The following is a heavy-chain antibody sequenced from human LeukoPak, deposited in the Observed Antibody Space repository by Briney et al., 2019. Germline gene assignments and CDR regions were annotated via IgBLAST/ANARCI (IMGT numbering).Heavy chain of an antibody. Sequence: PGGSLRHSCAASGFTFSSYGMHWVRQAPGKGLEWVAVISYDGSNKYYADSVEGRFTISRDNSKNTLYLQMNSLRAEDTAVYYCASGAYYYDSSGYSGAFDIWGRGTMVTVSS. V-gene: IGHV3-30*03. CDR2: ISYDGSNK. CDR3: ASGAYYYDSSGYSGAFDI. J-gene: IGHJ3*02. CDR1: GFTFSSYG. D-gene: IGHD3-22*01.